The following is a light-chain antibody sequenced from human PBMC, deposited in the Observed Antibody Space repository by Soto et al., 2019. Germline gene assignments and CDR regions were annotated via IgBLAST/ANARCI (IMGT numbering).Light chain of an antibody. V-gene: IGKV3-20*01. CDR3: QQHETSPYT. CDR2: GPP. CDR1: HIVSTTY. Sequence: ENVLTQSPGTLSLSPGDRATLHCRASHIVSTTYLAWFQQKPGQAPRLLLHGPPSGATGIPDRFSGSGSGTDFTLTISRLEPEDFAVYYCQQHETSPYTFGQGTKVEIK. J-gene: IGKJ2*01.